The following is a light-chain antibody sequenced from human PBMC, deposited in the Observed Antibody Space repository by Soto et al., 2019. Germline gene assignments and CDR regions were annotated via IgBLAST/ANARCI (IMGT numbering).Light chain of an antibody. Sequence: QSALTQPASVSGSPGQSITISCTGTSSDIGGYNYVSWYQQFPGKAPKLMIFDVSNRPSGISSRFSGSRSDNTDSLTISGPQAEDEAEYYCCSYTSSSTLVYVFGTGTKGTVL. CDR3: CSYTSSSTLVYV. CDR2: DVS. CDR1: SSDIGGYNY. V-gene: IGLV2-14*01. J-gene: IGLJ1*01.